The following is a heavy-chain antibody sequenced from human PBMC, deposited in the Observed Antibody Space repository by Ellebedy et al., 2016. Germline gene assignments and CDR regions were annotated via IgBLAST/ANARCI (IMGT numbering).Heavy chain of an antibody. Sequence: GGSLRLSXAASGFTFNTYVMSWVRQAPGKGLEWVSTISAGSDTTRLADSVKGRFTMSRDIPKNTVYLQMNRLRAEDTAVYYCRQGHYANYWGQGTLVTVSS. CDR1: GFTFNTYV. V-gene: IGHV3-23*01. CDR2: ISAGSDTT. J-gene: IGHJ4*02. D-gene: IGHD4-17*01. CDR3: RQGHYANY.